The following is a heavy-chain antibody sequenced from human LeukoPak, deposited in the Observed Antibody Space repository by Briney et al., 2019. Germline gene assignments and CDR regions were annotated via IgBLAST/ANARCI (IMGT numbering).Heavy chain of an antibody. CDR2: ISAYNGNT. CDR3: ASASSPYYYYGMDV. Sequence: ASVKLSCTASGYTFTSYGISWVRQAPGQGLEWMGWISAYNGNTNYAQKLQGRVTMTTDTSTSTAYMELRNLRSDDTAVYYCASASSPYYYYGMDVWGQGTTVTVSS. J-gene: IGHJ6*02. D-gene: IGHD2-2*01. V-gene: IGHV1-18*01. CDR1: GYTFTSYG.